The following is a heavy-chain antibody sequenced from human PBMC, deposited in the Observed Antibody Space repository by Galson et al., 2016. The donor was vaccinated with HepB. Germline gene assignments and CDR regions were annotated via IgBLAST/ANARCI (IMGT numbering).Heavy chain of an antibody. Sequence: SETLSLTCTVSGDSISSSYYWVWVRQPPGKGLEWIRGMHYSGSIYSNPSLKSRVTVSLDTSKNQVSLKLTSETAADTAIYYCVSLGTAAAVANRRGSVYWSQGTRVTVSS. CDR3: VSLGTAAAVANRRGSVY. CDR1: GDSISSSYY. CDR2: MHYSGSI. D-gene: IGHD6-13*01. J-gene: IGHJ4*02. V-gene: IGHV4-39*01.